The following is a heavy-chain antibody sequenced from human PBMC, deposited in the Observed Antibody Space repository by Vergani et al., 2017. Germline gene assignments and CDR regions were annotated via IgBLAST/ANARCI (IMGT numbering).Heavy chain of an antibody. CDR1: SFSVSSHY. V-gene: IGHV3-66*02. CDR3: ATAGAAFCGGASCYDFFDY. Sequence: LVESGGGLVQPGGSLRLSCAASSFSVSSHYMTWVRQAPGKGLEWVSTINIGGRTSYADSVRGRFTVSRDNSKNTLFLFMNTLRPEDTALYYCATAGAAFCGGASCYDFFDYWGQGTLVSVSS. CDR2: INIGGRT. J-gene: IGHJ4*02. D-gene: IGHD2-15*01.